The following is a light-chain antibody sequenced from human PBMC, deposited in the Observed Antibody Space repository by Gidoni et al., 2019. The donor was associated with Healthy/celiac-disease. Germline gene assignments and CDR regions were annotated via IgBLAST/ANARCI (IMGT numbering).Light chain of an antibody. CDR3: AAWDDSLNGQVV. V-gene: IGLV1-44*01. Sequence: QSVLTQPPSASGTPGQRVTISCSGSSSNIGSNTVNWYQQLPGTAPKLLIYSNNQRPSGVPDRFSGSKSSTSASLAISGLQSEDEADYYCAAWDDSLNGQVVFGGGTKLTV. CDR2: SNN. CDR1: SSNIGSNT. J-gene: IGLJ2*01.